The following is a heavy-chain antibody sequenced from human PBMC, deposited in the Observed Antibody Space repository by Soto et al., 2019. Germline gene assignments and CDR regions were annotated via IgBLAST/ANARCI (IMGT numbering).Heavy chain of an antibody. CDR3: AREWLVVVPAAIHYFDY. J-gene: IGHJ4*02. D-gene: IGHD2-2*02. Sequence: PSETLSLTCTVSGGSISSYYWSWIRQPAGKGLEWIGRIYTSGSTNYNPSLKSRVTMSVDTSKNQFSLKLSSVTAADTAVYYCAREWLVVVPAAIHYFDYWGQGTLVTVSS. V-gene: IGHV4-4*07. CDR1: GGSISSYY. CDR2: IYTSGST.